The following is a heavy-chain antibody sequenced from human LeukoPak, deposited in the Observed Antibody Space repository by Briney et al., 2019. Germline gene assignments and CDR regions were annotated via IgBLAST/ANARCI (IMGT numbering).Heavy chain of an antibody. CDR3: ARDRAPTTRGIDY. D-gene: IGHD4-17*01. Sequence: ASVKVSCKASGYTFTTYNINWVRQAPGQGLEWMGWISGYNGNTNYAQKLQGRVTMTTDTSTSTAYMELRSLKSDDTAVYYCARDRAPTTRGIDYWGQGTLVTVSS. CDR1: GYTFTTYN. CDR2: ISGYNGNT. J-gene: IGHJ4*02. V-gene: IGHV1-18*01.